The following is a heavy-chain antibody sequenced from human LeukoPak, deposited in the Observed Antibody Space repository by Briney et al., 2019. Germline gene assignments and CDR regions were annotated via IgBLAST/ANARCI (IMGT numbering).Heavy chain of an antibody. V-gene: IGHV4-38-2*02. J-gene: IGHJ3*02. Sequence: SETLSLTCTVSGYSISSGYYWGWIRQPPGKGLEWIGSIYHSGSTYYNPSLKRRVTISVDTPKNQFSLKLSSVTAADTAVYYCARDTNWSDITGAFDIWGQGTMVTVSS. CDR1: GYSISSGYY. CDR3: ARDTNWSDITGAFDI. CDR2: IYHSGST. D-gene: IGHD1-20*01.